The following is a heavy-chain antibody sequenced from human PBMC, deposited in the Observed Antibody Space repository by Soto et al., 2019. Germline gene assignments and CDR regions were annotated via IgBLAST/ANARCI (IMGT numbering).Heavy chain of an antibody. D-gene: IGHD1-26*01. V-gene: IGHV3-15*01. CDR3: TTAAGGMWGADY. Sequence: GGSLRLSCAASGFTFSNVWMSWVRQAPGKGLEGVVRVKSKSDGAPTDYAATGKGRFTVSRNDSQNTLSLQMDSLKIEDTAVYFCTTAAGGMWGADYSGQGTPVTVSS. CDR2: VKSKSDGAPT. CDR1: GFTFSNVW. J-gene: IGHJ4*02.